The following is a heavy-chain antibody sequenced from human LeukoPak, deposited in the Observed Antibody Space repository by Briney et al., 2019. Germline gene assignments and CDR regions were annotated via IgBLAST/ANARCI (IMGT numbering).Heavy chain of an antibody. CDR2: IYYSGST. D-gene: IGHD3/OR15-3a*01. Sequence: SETLSLTCTVSGGSISSRIYYWGWIRQPPRKGLEWIGSIYYSGSTYFNPSLSSRVTISIDTSKNQVSLRLTSVTAADTAVYYCVAGDVVGLDWFDPWGHGTLVTVSS. CDR3: VAGDVVGLDWFDP. V-gene: IGHV4-39*07. J-gene: IGHJ5*02. CDR1: GGSISSRIYY.